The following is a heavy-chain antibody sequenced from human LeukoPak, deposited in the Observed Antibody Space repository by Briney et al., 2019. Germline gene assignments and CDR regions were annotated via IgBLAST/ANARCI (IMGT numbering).Heavy chain of an antibody. J-gene: IGHJ4*02. D-gene: IGHD3-16*01. V-gene: IGHV1-18*01. CDR1: GYTFTSYG. Sequence: ASVKVSCKASGYTFTSYGISWVRQAPGQGLEWMVWISAYNGNTNYAQKLQGRVTMTTDTSTSTAYMELRSLRSDDTAVYYCARDHWSDDYVWGSYGYWGQGTLVTVSS. CDR3: ARDHWSDDYVWGSYGY. CDR2: ISAYNGNT.